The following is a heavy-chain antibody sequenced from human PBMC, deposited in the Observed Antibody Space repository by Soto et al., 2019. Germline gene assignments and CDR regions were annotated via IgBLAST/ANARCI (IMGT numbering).Heavy chain of an antibody. CDR2: ISSTGSTP. Sequence: GGSLRLSCAASGFPFSDSYMAWIREAPGKGLEEIATISSTGSTPYYADSVKGRFTISRDNAQNSLYLEMNNLRAEDTAVYYCARGQQLVANWLDPWGQGILVTVSS. CDR1: GFPFSDSY. V-gene: IGHV3-11*01. J-gene: IGHJ5*02. D-gene: IGHD6-6*01. CDR3: ARGQQLVANWLDP.